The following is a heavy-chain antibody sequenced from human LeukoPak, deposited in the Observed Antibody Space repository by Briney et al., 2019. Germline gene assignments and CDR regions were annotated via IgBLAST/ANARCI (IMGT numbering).Heavy chain of an antibody. CDR1: GGSISSYY. CDR2: IYYSGST. V-gene: IGHV4-59*08. D-gene: IGHD4-17*01. Sequence: SETLSLTCTVSGGSISSYYWSWIRQPPGKGLEWIGYIYYSGSTNYNPSLKSRVTISVDTSKNQFSLKLSSVTAADTAVYYCARASEAGKWDDYGDYDPTAFKTYYFDYWGQGTLVTVSS. CDR3: ARASEAGKWDDYGDYDPTAFKTYYFDY. J-gene: IGHJ4*02.